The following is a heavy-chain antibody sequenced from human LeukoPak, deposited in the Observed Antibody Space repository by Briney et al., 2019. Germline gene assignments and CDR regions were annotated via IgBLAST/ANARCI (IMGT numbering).Heavy chain of an antibody. CDR2: VYYIGST. CDR3: ARSKGSSWSYYFDY. D-gene: IGHD6-13*01. Sequence: SETLSLTCTVSGGSISTDYWSWIRQPPGKGLEWIGYVYYIGSTNYNPSLRGRVTISVDRSRNQFSLKLSSMSAADTAVYYCARSKGSSWSYYFDYWGKGSMVTASS. J-gene: IGHJ4*02. V-gene: IGHV4-59*08. CDR1: GGSISTDY.